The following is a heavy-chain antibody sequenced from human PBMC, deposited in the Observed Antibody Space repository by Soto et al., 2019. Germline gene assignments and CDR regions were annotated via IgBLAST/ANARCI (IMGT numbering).Heavy chain of an antibody. D-gene: IGHD7-27*01. CDR2: ITNNGNT. Sequence: SETLSLTCRVSGAYISDFSWSWIRQPAGKGLEWIGRITNNGNTQKNPAFKSRVTISIDTSRTHFSLNLQSATAADTALYYCARETGENWTSEAHWGQGTLVTAPQ. CDR1: GAYISDFS. V-gene: IGHV4-4*07. CDR3: ARETGENWTSEAH. J-gene: IGHJ1*01.